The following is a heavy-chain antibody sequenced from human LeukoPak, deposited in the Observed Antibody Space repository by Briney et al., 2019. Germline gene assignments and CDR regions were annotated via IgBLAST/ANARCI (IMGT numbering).Heavy chain of an antibody. J-gene: IGHJ4*02. V-gene: IGHV3-23*01. CDR1: GFTFSSYA. Sequence: PGGSLRLSCAASGFTFSSYAMSWVRQAPGKGLEWVSAISGSGGSTYYADSVKGRFTISRDNSKDTLYLQMNSLRAEDTAVYYCAKDLVWGPYCGGTLGLCRVYWGQRTLVTVSS. CDR3: AKDLVWGPYCGGTLGLCRVY. D-gene: IGHD2-21*01. CDR2: ISGSGGST.